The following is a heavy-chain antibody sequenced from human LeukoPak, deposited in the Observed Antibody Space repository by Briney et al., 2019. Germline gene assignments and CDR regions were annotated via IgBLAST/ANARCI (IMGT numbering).Heavy chain of an antibody. CDR2: IAYDGSSR. CDR1: GFTFDTYG. J-gene: IGHJ6*02. Sequence: SGTSLRLSCAASGFTFDTYGMLWVRQAPGKGLEWVAVIAYDGSSRYYADSVQGRFTISRDNSKNTLYLQMNSLRGEDTAVYYCAKEKAIGTINYGLDVWGQGTTVTVSS. CDR3: AKEKAIGTINYGLDV. V-gene: IGHV3-30*18. D-gene: IGHD1-1*01.